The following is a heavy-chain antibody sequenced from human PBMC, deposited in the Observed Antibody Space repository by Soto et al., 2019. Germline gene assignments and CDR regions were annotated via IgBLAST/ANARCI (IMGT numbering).Heavy chain of an antibody. V-gene: IGHV3-30-3*01. Sequence: QVQLVESGGGVVQPGRSLRLSCAASGFTFSSYAMHWVRQAPGKGLEWVAVISYDGSNKYYADSVKGRFTNSRDNSKNTLYLQMNSLRAEDTAVYYCARAGCDGGSCYTLVGLRYGMDVWGQGTTVTVSS. CDR1: GFTFSSYA. CDR2: ISYDGSNK. J-gene: IGHJ6*02. D-gene: IGHD2-15*01. CDR3: ARAGCDGGSCYTLVGLRYGMDV.